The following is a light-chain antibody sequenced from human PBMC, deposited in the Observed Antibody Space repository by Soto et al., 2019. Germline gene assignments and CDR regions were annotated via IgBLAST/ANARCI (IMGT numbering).Light chain of an antibody. CDR3: QQYNSWHS. Sequence: EILMKQCPATLSLSRGDTATLSCRASQSVSSNLAWYQKKPGQAPRLVIYGASTRTTGIPARFNGSGSGTEFTLTIGRLQSEDFAVYYCQQYNSWHSFGQGTRLEIK. CDR1: QSVSSN. V-gene: IGKV3-15*01. J-gene: IGKJ5*01. CDR2: GAS.